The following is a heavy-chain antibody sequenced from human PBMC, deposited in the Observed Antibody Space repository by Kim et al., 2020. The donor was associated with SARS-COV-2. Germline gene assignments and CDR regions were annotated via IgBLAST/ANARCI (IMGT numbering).Heavy chain of an antibody. CDR1: GYSFTSYW. D-gene: IGHD4-17*01. CDR3: ARSFYGDLSYYYYGMDV. J-gene: IGHJ6*02. Sequence: GESLKISCKGSGYSFTSYWIGWVRQMPGKGLEWMGIIYPGDSDTRYSPSFQGQVAISADKSISTAYLQWSSLKASDTAMYYCARSFYGDLSYYYYGMDVWGQGTTVTVSS. V-gene: IGHV5-51*01. CDR2: IYPGDSDT.